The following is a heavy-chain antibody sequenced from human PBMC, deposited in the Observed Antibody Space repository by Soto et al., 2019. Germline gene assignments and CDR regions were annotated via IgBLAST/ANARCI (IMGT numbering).Heavy chain of an antibody. V-gene: IGHV3-30-3*01. CDR1: GFTFSSYA. CDR2: ISYDGSNK. Sequence: QVQLVESGGGVVQPGRSLRLSCAASGFTFSSYAMHWVRQAPGKGLEWVAVISYDGSNKYYADSVKGRFTIPGDNSKNTLYLQMNSLRAEDTAVYYCARGSGGRDGYNYEGYFDYWGQGTMVTVSS. J-gene: IGHJ4*02. D-gene: IGHD5-12*01. CDR3: ARGSGGRDGYNYEGYFDY.